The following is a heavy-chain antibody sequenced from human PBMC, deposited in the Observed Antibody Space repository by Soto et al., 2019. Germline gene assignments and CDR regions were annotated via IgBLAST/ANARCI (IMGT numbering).Heavy chain of an antibody. CDR3: ARDCSGGSCYPGMEA. Sequence: PWGSLRLSCAASGFNFNSYTINWFRQAPGKRLEWLSSISSSGYIFSTDSVRGRFTISRDNAKNSVYLQINSLRAEDTAVYFCARDCSGGSCYPGMEAWGQGTTVTVSS. V-gene: IGHV3-21*01. CDR2: ISSSGYI. CDR1: GFNFNSYT. J-gene: IGHJ6*02. D-gene: IGHD2-15*01.